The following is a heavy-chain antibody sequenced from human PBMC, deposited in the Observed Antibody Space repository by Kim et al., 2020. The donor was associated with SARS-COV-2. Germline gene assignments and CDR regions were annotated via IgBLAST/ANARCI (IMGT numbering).Heavy chain of an antibody. J-gene: IGHJ6*02. CDR3: ARGRGSGSYYPRSYYGMDV. D-gene: IGHD3-10*01. CDR2: ISAYNGNT. Sequence: ASVKVSCKASGYTFTSYGISWVRQAPGQGLEWMGWISAYNGNTNYAQKLQGRVTMTTDTSTSTAYMELRSLRSDDTAVYYCARGRGSGSYYPRSYYGMDVWGQGTTVTVSS. CDR1: GYTFTSYG. V-gene: IGHV1-18*01.